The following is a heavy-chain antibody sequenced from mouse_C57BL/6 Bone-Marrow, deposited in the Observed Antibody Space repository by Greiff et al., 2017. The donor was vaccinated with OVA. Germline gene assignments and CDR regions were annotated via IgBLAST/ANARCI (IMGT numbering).Heavy chain of an antibody. J-gene: IGHJ4*01. CDR2: ISNLAYSI. D-gene: IGHD2-1*01. Sequence: EVMLVESGGGLVQPGGSLKLSCAASGFTFSDYGMAWVRQAPRKGPEWVAFISNLAYSIYYADTVTGRFTISRENAKNTLYLEMSSLRSEDTAMYYCARRGGNYGEYYAMDYWGQGTSVTVSS. V-gene: IGHV5-15*01. CDR1: GFTFSDYG. CDR3: ARRGGNYGEYYAMDY.